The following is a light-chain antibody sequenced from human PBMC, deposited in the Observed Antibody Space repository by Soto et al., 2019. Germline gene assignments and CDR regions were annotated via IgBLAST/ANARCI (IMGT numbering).Light chain of an antibody. Sequence: QSVLTQPPSASGTPGQRVTISCSESSSNIGSNTVNWYQQLPGTAPKLLIYNNNQRPSGVPDRFSGSKSGTSASLAISGLQSEDEADYYCAAWDDSLNGYVFGTGTKLTVL. CDR1: SSNIGSNT. J-gene: IGLJ1*01. CDR2: NNN. V-gene: IGLV1-44*01. CDR3: AAWDDSLNGYV.